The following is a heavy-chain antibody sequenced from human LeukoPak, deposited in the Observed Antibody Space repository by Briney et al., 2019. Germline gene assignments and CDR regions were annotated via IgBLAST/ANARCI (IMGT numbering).Heavy chain of an antibody. CDR2: IYSGGGT. CDR1: GLTVSSNS. J-gene: IGHJ4*02. CDR3: ARVNSGSPGRNDY. V-gene: IGHV3-53*01. Sequence: PGGSLRLSCAASGLTVSSNSMSWVRQAPGKGLDWVSFIYSGGGTYYADSVEGRFTISRDNSKNTLYLQMNSLRAEDTAVYYRARVNSGSPGRNDYWGQGTLVTVSS. D-gene: IGHD1-14*01.